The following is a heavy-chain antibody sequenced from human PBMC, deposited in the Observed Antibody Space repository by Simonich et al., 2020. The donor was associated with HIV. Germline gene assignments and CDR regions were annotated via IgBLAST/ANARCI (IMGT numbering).Heavy chain of an antibody. D-gene: IGHD3-16*01. CDR2: ISYDGSNK. J-gene: IGHJ4*02. Sequence: QVQLVESGGGVVQPGRSLRLSCAASGFTFSSYAMHWVRQAPGKGREWVAVISYDGSNKYYADSVKGRFTISRDNSKNTLDLQMNSLRAEDTAVYYCASGGSISSVWADDYWGQGTLVTVSS. CDR1: GFTFSSYA. CDR3: ASGGSISSVWADDY. V-gene: IGHV3-30*07.